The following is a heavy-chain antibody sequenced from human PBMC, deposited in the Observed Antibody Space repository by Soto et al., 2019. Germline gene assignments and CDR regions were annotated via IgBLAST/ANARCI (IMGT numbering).Heavy chain of an antibody. V-gene: IGHV1-18*01. CDR2: ISTFNGET. CDR3: ARDVGYCSSSTCLIDY. J-gene: IGHJ4*02. CDR1: GYTFHTYG. Sequence: VQLVQSGAEVKQPGASVRLSCKASGYTFHTYGISWVRQAPGQGLEWMGWISTFNGETRYAQKFQARVTVTTDTSTTTGYMELRSLRSDDTAVYYCARDVGYCSSSTCLIDYWGQGTLVTVSS. D-gene: IGHD2-2*01.